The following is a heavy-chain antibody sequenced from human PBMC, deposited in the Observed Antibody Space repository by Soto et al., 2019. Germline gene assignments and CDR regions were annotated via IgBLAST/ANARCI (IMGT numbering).Heavy chain of an antibody. CDR2: IYYSGST. Sequence: QVQLQESGPGLVKPSQTLSLTCTVSGGSISSGGYYWSWIRQHPGKGLEWIGYIYYSGSTYYNPSLKSRVTRSVDTSKNQFSLKLSSVTAADTAVYYCARARGTIFGVVTEDSYYFDYWGQGTLVTVSS. J-gene: IGHJ4*02. D-gene: IGHD3-3*01. CDR1: GGSISSGGYY. V-gene: IGHV4-31*03. CDR3: ARARGTIFGVVTEDSYYFDY.